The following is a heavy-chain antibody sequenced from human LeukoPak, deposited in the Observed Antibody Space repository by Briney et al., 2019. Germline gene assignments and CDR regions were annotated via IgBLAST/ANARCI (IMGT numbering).Heavy chain of an antibody. Sequence: GGSLRLSCTASGFTFSSYAMSWVRQAPGKGLEWASALSGSGGNTYYTDSVKGRFTISRDNSKNTLYLQMNSLTAEDTAKYYCAKVASLCTATSCVRGGFDYWGQGTLVTVSS. CDR1: GFTFSSYA. D-gene: IGHD2-2*01. J-gene: IGHJ4*02. CDR3: AKVASLCTATSCVRGGFDY. V-gene: IGHV3-23*01. CDR2: LSGSGGNT.